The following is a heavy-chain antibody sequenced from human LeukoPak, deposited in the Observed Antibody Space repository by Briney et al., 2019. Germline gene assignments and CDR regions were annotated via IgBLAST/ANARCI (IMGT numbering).Heavy chain of an antibody. V-gene: IGHV3-48*01. CDR3: ATKRAVRGDY. Sequence: GGSLRLSCAVSGFTFSTYSMNWVRQAPGKGLEWVSYISSSSSTIYYADSVKGRFTISRDNAKNSLYLQMNSLRAEDTAIYYCATKRAVRGDYWGQGTLVTVSS. J-gene: IGHJ4*02. CDR2: ISSSSSTI. D-gene: IGHD3-10*01. CDR1: GFTFSTYS.